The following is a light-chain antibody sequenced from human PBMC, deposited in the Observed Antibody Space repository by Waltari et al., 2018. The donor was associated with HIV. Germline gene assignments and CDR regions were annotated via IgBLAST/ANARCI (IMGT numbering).Light chain of an antibody. V-gene: IGLV3-21*02. Sequence: SYVLTQPPSVSVAPGQTARITCGGNNIAATKSVHWYRLNPGQAPVVVIYDDRDRPSGITDRCSGSSSGDTATLTISRAEAGDEADYYCQVWDGRGDPVIFGGGTKLAVV. J-gene: IGLJ2*01. CDR1: NIAATKS. CDR3: QVWDGRGDPVI. CDR2: DDR.